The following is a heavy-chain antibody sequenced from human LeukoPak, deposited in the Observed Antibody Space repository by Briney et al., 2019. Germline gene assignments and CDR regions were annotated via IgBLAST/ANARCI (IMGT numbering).Heavy chain of an antibody. CDR2: ISYSGST. D-gene: IGHD2-15*01. CDR1: GGSISSSSNF. CDR3: ARRYCSGGSCSIDY. V-gene: IGHV4-39*07. J-gene: IGHJ4*02. Sequence: SETLSLTCTVSGGSISSSSNFWGWIRQPPGKGLEWIGSISYSGSTNYNPSLKSRVTISVDTSKNQFSLKLSSVTAADTAVYYCARRYCSGGSCSIDYWGQGTLVTVSS.